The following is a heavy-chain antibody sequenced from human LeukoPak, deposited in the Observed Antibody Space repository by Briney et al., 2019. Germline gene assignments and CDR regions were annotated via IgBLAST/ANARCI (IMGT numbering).Heavy chain of an antibody. CDR2: ISDSGGST. V-gene: IGHV3-23*01. Sequence: AGGSLRLSCAASGFTFTSYTMTWVRQAPGKGLEWVSGISDSGGSTYYADSVKGRFTISRDNSKNTLYLQMNSLRAEDTAVYYCAKDSSSWYGLVYVWGSYSWGQGTLVTVSS. CDR3: AKDSSSWYGLVYVWGSYS. J-gene: IGHJ5*02. CDR1: GFTFTSYT. D-gene: IGHD3-16*01.